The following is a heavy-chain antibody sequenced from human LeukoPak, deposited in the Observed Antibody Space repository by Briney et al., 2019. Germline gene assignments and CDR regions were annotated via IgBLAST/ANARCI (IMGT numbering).Heavy chain of an antibody. D-gene: IGHD1-26*01. Sequence: GESLKISCKGSGYSFTSYWIGWVRQMPGKGLEWMGIIYPGDSDARYSPSFQGQVTISVDKSISTAYLQWSSLKASDTAIYYGAREAGYSGIYDAFDIWGQGTMVTVSS. V-gene: IGHV5-51*01. CDR2: IYPGDSDA. CDR3: AREAGYSGIYDAFDI. CDR1: GYSFTSYW. J-gene: IGHJ3*02.